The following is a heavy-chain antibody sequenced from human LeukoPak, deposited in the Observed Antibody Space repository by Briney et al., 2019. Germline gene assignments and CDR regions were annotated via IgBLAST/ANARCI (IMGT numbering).Heavy chain of an antibody. CDR2: ISAYNGNT. J-gene: IGHJ4*02. Sequence: ASVKVSCKASGYTFTSYGISWVRPAPGQGLEWMGWISAYNGNTNYAQTLQGRVTMTTNTSTSTAYMELRSLRSDDTAVYYCAREVMSSSRASDCWGQGTLVTVSS. V-gene: IGHV1-18*01. D-gene: IGHD6-6*01. CDR3: AREVMSSSRASDC. CDR1: GYTFTSYG.